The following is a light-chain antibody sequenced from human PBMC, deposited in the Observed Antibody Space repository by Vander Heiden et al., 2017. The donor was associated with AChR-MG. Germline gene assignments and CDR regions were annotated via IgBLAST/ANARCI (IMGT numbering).Light chain of an antibody. V-gene: IGKV3-20*01. J-gene: IGKJ3*01. CDR2: GAS. CDR1: QSFSFSY. Sequence: EIVLTQSPGTLSLSPGERATLSCRASQSFSFSYLAWYQQKPGQAPRLLIYGASSRATGIPDRFSGSGSGTDFTLTINRLEPEDFAVYYRQHVGASPSTFGHGTKVDIK. CDR3: QHVGASPST.